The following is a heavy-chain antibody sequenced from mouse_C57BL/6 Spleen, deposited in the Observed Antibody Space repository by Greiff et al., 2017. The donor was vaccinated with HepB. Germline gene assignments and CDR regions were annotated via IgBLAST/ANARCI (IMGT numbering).Heavy chain of an antibody. CDR1: GFTFSNYW. Sequence: EVQRVESGGGLVQPGGSMKLSCVASGFTFSNYWMNWVRQSPEKGLEWVAQIRLKSDNYATHYAESVKGRFTISRDDSKSSVYLQMNNLRAEDTGVYYCTDGSSDWYFDVWGTGTTVTVSS. J-gene: IGHJ1*03. CDR2: IRLKSDNYAT. CDR3: TDGSSDWYFDV. D-gene: IGHD1-1*01. V-gene: IGHV6-3*01.